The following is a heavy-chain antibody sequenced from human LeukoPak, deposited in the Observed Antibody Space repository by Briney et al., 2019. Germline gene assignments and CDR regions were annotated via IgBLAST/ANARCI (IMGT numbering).Heavy chain of an antibody. Sequence: PSETLSLTCTVSGGSISSSSYYWGWIRQPPGEGLEWIGSIYYSGSTYYNPSLKCRVNISVDASKNQFSLKLSSVTAADTAVYYCARHYYDFWSGPEAYYFDYWGQGTLVTVSS. CDR3: ARHYYDFWSGPEAYYFDY. J-gene: IGHJ4*02. CDR2: IYYSGST. CDR1: GGSISSSSYY. D-gene: IGHD3-3*01. V-gene: IGHV4-39*01.